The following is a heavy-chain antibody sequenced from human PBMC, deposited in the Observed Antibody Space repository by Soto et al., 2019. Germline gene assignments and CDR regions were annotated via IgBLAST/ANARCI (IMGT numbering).Heavy chain of an antibody. J-gene: IGHJ4*02. CDR1: GFTFTRYS. Sequence: EVQLVESGGGLVKPGGSLRLSCAASGFTFTRYSMNWVRQAPGKGLEWVSSISSTTNYIYYGDSMKGRFTISRDNAKNSLYLEMNSLRPEDTGVYYCARESEDLTSNFDYWGQGTLVTVSS. V-gene: IGHV3-21*06. CDR3: ARESEDLTSNFDY. CDR2: ISSTTNYI.